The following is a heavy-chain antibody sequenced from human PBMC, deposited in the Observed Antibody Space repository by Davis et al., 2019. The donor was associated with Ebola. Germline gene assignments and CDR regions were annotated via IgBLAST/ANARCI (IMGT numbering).Heavy chain of an antibody. Sequence: PETLSLTCPVSARSISSYYWSWIRQPPGKGLEWIGYIYYSGSTNYNPSLKSRVTISVDTPKNQFSLKLSSVTAADTAVYYCARGSYGGNSGWFDPWGQGTLVTVSS. CDR3: ARGSYGGNSGWFDP. J-gene: IGHJ5*02. CDR1: ARSISSYY. V-gene: IGHV4-59*01. D-gene: IGHD4-23*01. CDR2: IYYSGST.